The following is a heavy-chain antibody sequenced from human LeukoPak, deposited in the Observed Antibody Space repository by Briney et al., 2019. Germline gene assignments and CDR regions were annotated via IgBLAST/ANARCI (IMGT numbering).Heavy chain of an antibody. J-gene: IGHJ4*02. D-gene: IGHD4-17*01. CDR2: ISNTSTTT. CDR1: GFSFSRYS. CDR3: ARTVSY. Sequence: PGGSLRLSCVASGFSFSRYSMNWIRQAPGKGLEWVAYISNTSTTTQYADFVKGRFSISRDNAQNSLFLQMNSLTAEDTAVYYCARTVSYWGQGTLVTVSS. V-gene: IGHV3-48*04.